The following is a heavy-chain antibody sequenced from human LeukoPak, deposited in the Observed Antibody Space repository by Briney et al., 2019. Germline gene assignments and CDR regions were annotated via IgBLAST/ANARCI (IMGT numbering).Heavy chain of an antibody. J-gene: IGHJ6*02. CDR1: GYTFTSYY. V-gene: IGHV1-46*01. CDR2: INPSGGST. D-gene: IGHD1-26*01. Sequence: ASVKVSCKASGYTFTSYYMHWVRQAPGQGLEWMGIINPSGGSTSYAQKFQGRVTMTRDTSTSTVYMELSSLRSEDTAVYYCAREKWEPPYYYYGLDVWGQGTTVTVSS. CDR3: AREKWEPPYYYYGLDV.